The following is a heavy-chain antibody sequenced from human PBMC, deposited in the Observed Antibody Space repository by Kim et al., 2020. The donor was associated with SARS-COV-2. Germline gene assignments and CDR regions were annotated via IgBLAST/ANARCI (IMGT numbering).Heavy chain of an antibody. J-gene: IGHJ4*02. Sequence: GGSLRLSCAASGFTFSSYWMHWVRQAPGKGLVWVSRISSDGSTTSYADSVRGRFTISRDNAKNTLYLQMNSLRAEDTAVYYCARDQSRSGYAIDYWGQGT. D-gene: IGHD5-12*01. CDR1: GFTFSSYW. V-gene: IGHV3-74*01. CDR3: ARDQSRSGYAIDY. CDR2: ISSDGSTT.